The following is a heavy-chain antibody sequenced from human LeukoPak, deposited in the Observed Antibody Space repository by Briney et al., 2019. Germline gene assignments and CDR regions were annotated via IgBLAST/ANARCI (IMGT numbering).Heavy chain of an antibody. CDR1: GGSTSSFY. J-gene: IGHJ4*02. D-gene: IGHD1-26*01. CDR2: VYPSGST. V-gene: IGHV4-4*07. Sequence: PSETLPLTSTVPGGSTSSFYWTWTRHPTGQGLEWIGRVYPSGSTTSTPSLHCRVDMPLNTSKHQFSLKLSSVSAADAAVYYCAKENSGSYREFDYWGQGTLVTVSS. CDR3: AKENSGSYREFDY.